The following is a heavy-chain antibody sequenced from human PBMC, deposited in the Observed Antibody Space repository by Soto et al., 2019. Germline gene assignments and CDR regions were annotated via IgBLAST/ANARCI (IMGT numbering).Heavy chain of an antibody. CDR3: ASFGSRYNWNDAPNPSSPAFDI. Sequence: SVKVSCKASGGTFSSYAISWVRQAPGQGLEWMGGIIPIFGTANYAQKFQGRVTITADESTSTAYMELSSLRSEDTAVYYCASFGSRYNWNDAPNPSSPAFDIWGQGTMVTVSS. V-gene: IGHV1-69*13. D-gene: IGHD1-1*01. J-gene: IGHJ3*02. CDR1: GGTFSSYA. CDR2: IIPIFGTA.